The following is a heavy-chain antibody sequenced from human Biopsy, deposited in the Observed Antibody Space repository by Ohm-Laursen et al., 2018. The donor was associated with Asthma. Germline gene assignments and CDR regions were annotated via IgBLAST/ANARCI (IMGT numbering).Heavy chain of an antibody. J-gene: IGHJ3*01. CDR2: ISSSSSTI. CDR1: GFTFSSYS. V-gene: IGHV3-48*02. Sequence: SLRLSCAAAGFTFSSYSMNWVRQAPGEGLEWVSYISSSSSTIYYADSVKGRFTISRDNAKNSLYLQMNSLRDEDTAVYYCTRREYSDSRISPLDLWGHGTMVTVSS. CDR3: TRREYSDSRISPLDL. D-gene: IGHD3-22*01.